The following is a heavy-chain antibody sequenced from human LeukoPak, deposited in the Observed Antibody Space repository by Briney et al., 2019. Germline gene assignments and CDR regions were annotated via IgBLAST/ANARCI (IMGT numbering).Heavy chain of an antibody. Sequence: ASVKVSCKASGYTFTGYYMHWVPQAPGQGLEWMGWINPNSGGTNYAQKFQGRVTMTRDTSISAAYMELSRLRSDDTAVYCCARDKRRYYGSGTAIGIFDYWGQGTLVTVSS. CDR1: GYTFTGYY. J-gene: IGHJ4*02. CDR2: INPNSGGT. D-gene: IGHD3-10*01. CDR3: ARDKRRYYGSGTAIGIFDY. V-gene: IGHV1-2*02.